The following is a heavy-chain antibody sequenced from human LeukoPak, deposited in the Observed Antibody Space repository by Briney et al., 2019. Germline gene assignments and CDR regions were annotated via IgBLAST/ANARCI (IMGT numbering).Heavy chain of an antibody. J-gene: IGHJ4*02. D-gene: IGHD3-22*01. CDR1: GGSFSGYY. CDR2: INHSGST. V-gene: IGHV4-34*01. Sequence: YPSETLSLTCAVYGGSFSGYYWSWIRQPPGKGLEWIGEINHSGSTNYNPSLKSRVTISVDTSKNQFSLKLSSVTAADTAVYYCARGSSSGPIDYWGQGTLVTVSS. CDR3: ARGSSSGPIDY.